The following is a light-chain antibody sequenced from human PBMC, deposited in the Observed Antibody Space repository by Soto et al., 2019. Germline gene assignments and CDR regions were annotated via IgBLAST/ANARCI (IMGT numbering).Light chain of an antibody. Sequence: IVMTQSPATLSVSPWERATLSCRASQSVSSNLAWYQQKPGQVPRLLIYAASTRATGIPARFSGSGSETEFTLTISSLQSEDFAVYYCHQYHNWPWTFGQGTKVDIK. V-gene: IGKV3-15*01. CDR1: QSVSSN. CDR2: AAS. CDR3: HQYHNWPWT. J-gene: IGKJ1*01.